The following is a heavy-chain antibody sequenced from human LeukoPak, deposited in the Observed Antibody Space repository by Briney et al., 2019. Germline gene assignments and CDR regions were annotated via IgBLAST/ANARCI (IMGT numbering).Heavy chain of an antibody. J-gene: IGHJ3*02. CDR1: GFTFSDYY. D-gene: IGHD3-3*01. Sequence: GGSLRLSCAASGFTFSDYYMSWIRQAPGKGLEWVSYISSSGSTIYYADSVKGRFTISRDNAKNSLYLQMNSLRAEDTAVYYCARDHPHYDFWSGYSSGAFDIWGQGTMVTVSS. V-gene: IGHV3-11*04. CDR2: ISSSGSTI. CDR3: ARDHPHYDFWSGYSSGAFDI.